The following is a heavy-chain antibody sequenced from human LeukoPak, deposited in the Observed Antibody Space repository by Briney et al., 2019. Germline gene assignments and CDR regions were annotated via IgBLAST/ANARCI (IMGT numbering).Heavy chain of an antibody. CDR2: IDTDVIST. CDR1: GFTLSSYW. J-gene: IGHJ3*02. Sequence: PGGSLRLSCAASGFTLSSYWMHWVRQAPGKGLVWVSRIDTDVISTNYADSVKGRFTISRDNAKNTLYLQMNSLRGEDTAVYYCARLALQGGLRGAFDIWGQGTMVTVSS. D-gene: IGHD3-10*01. V-gene: IGHV3-74*01. CDR3: ARLALQGGLRGAFDI.